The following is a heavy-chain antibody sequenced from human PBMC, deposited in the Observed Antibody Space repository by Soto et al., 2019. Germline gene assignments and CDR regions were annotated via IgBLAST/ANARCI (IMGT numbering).Heavy chain of an antibody. V-gene: IGHV4-4*02. CDR1: GGSISSSNW. Sequence: SETLSLTCAVSGGSISSSNWWSWVRQPQGKGLEWIGEIYHSGSTNYNPSLKSRVTISVDKSKNQFSLKLSSVTAADTAVYYWARSRTTVTPSGFQHWGQGTLVTVSS. CDR3: ARSRTTVTPSGFQH. CDR2: IYHSGST. J-gene: IGHJ1*01. D-gene: IGHD4-17*01.